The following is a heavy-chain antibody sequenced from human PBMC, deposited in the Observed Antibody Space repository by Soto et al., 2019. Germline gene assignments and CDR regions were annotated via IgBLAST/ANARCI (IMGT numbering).Heavy chain of an antibody. CDR2: IYYSGST. CDR3: ARTHIAAAGTGYYYYMDV. J-gene: IGHJ6*03. D-gene: IGHD6-13*01. CDR1: GGSISSYY. Sequence: SETLSLTCTVSGGSISSYYWSWIRQPPGKGLEWIGYIYYSGSTNYNPSLKSRVTISVDTSKNQFSLKLSSVTAADTAVYYCARTHIAAAGTGYYYYMDVWQRDHGHRLL. V-gene: IGHV4-59*01.